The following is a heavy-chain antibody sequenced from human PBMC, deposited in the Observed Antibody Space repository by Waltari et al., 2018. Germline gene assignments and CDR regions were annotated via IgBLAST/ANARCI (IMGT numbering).Heavy chain of an antibody. Sequence: QVQLQESGPGLVKPSETLSLTCTVSGGSISSSYWSWIRQPPGTGLEWIGYIYYSGSTNYNPSLKSRVTISVDTSKNQFSLKLSSVTAADTAVYYCARTYYYDSSGYYDTEDAFDIWGQGTMVTVSS. CDR2: IYYSGST. V-gene: IGHV4-59*01. CDR3: ARTYYYDSSGYYDTEDAFDI. J-gene: IGHJ3*02. CDR1: GGSISSSY. D-gene: IGHD3-22*01.